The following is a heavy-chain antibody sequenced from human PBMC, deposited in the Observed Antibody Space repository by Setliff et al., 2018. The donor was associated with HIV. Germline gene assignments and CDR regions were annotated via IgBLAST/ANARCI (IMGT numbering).Heavy chain of an antibody. D-gene: IGHD4-17*01. CDR2: IYYSGST. Sequence: PSETLSLTCSVSGASISSGGYFWTWIRQPPGKGLEWIGSIYYSGSTYYNPSLKSRVTISVDTSQNQFSLKLSSVTAADTAIYYCARRIYGNNPYFDYWSQGTLVTVS. V-gene: IGHV4-39*01. CDR3: ARRIYGNNPYFDY. J-gene: IGHJ4*02. CDR1: GASISSGGYF.